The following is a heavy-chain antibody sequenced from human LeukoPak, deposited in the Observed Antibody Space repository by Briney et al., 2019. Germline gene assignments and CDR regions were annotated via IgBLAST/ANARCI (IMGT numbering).Heavy chain of an antibody. J-gene: IGHJ4*02. CDR2: IYYSGST. CDR1: GGSISSSSYY. V-gene: IGHV4-39*07. D-gene: IGHD4-23*01. Sequence: SETLSLTCTVSGGSISSSSYYWGWSPQPPGKGLEWIGSIYYSGSTYYNPSLTSRATILDDTSKLQFSLKLSSVTAADTAVYYCARGPYGGYFDYWGQGTLVTVSS. CDR3: ARGPYGGYFDY.